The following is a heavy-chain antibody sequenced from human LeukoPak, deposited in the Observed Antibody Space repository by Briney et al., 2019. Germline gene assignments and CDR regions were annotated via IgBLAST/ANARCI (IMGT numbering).Heavy chain of an antibody. J-gene: IGHJ3*02. CDR3: ATNRAGTYDRPFEI. D-gene: IGHD1-26*01. Sequence: PSETLSLTCIVSGGSINNHCWTWIRQTPGKGLEWIGDIHYTGTTKFNPSLKSRVTISVDTSKNQFSLELSSVTATDTAVYFCATNRAGTYDRPFEIWGQGTMVTVSS. CDR1: GGSINNHC. CDR2: IHYTGTT. V-gene: IGHV4-59*08.